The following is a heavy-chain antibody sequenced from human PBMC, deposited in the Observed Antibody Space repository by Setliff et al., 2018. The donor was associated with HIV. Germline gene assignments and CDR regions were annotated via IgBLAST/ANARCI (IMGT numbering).Heavy chain of an antibody. CDR1: GYSVSSGYS. V-gene: IGHV4-38-2*02. Sequence: PSETLSLTCAVSGYSVSSGYSWGWIRQPPGKGLEWIASIYYSGSTYDAPSLKSRVIISVDMSKNQFSLKLTSLTAAATAVYYCARDFEASYCGGDCYSGWFDSWGQGILVTVSS. J-gene: IGHJ5*01. CDR3: ARDFEASYCGGDCYSGWFDS. D-gene: IGHD2-21*01. CDR2: IYYSGST.